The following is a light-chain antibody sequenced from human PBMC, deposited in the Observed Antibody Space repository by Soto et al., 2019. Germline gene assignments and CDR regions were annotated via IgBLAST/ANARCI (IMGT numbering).Light chain of an antibody. Sequence: ELVLTQSPGTLSLSPGERATLSCRASQSVSSSYLAWYQQNPGQAPRLLIYGASSRATGIPDRFSGSGSGTDFTLTISSLEPEGVAVYYCQQYCSTPYTFGQGTKPEIK. CDR3: QQYCSTPYT. CDR1: QSVSSSY. V-gene: IGKV3-20*01. CDR2: GAS. J-gene: IGKJ2*01.